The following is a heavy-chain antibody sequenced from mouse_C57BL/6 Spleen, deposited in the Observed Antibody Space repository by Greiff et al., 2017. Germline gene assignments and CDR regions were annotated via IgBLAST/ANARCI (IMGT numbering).Heavy chain of an antibody. CDR1: GYTFTSYW. CDR3: AREEADGYYFDY. V-gene: IGHV1-52*01. J-gene: IGHJ2*01. CDR2: IDPSDSET. Sequence: QVQLQQPGAELVRPGSSVKLSCKASGYTFTSYWMHWVKQRPIQGLEWIGNIDPSDSETHYNQKFKDKATLTVDKASSTAYLQLSSLTSEDSAVYYCAREEADGYYFDYWGQGTTLTVSS. D-gene: IGHD2-3*01.